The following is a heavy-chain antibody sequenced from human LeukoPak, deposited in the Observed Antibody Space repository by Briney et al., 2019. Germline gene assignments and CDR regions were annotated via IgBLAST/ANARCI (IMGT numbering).Heavy chain of an antibody. D-gene: IGHD3-10*01. J-gene: IGHJ4*02. CDR1: GFNFDEYA. CDR3: AKDLSFSMLRGAPHY. CDR2: ISWNSGSI. Sequence: GGSLRLSCTASGFNFDEYAMHWVRQAPGKGLEWVSGISWNSGSIGYADSVKGRFTISRDNAKNSLYLQMNSLRVEDTAFYYCAKDLSFSMLRGAPHYWGQGTLVTVSS. V-gene: IGHV3-9*01.